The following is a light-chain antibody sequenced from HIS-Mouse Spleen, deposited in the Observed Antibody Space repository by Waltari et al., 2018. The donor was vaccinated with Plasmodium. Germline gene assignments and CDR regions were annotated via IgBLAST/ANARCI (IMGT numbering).Light chain of an antibody. CDR3: QQYNNWSFT. CDR1: QSVSSN. V-gene: IGKV3-15*01. J-gene: IGKJ3*01. CDR2: GAS. Sequence: EIVMTQSPATLSVSQGERATLSCRDSQSVSSNLAWYQQKPGQAPRLLIYGASTRATGIPARFSGSWSGTEFTLTISSLQSEDFAVYYCQQYNNWSFTFGPGTKVDIK.